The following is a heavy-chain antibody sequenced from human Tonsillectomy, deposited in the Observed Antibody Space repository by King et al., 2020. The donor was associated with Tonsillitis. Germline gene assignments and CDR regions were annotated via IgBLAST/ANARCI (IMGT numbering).Heavy chain of an antibody. CDR2: IDWNAGGT. CDR1: GFTFNDYG. CDR3: ARTAAAGNYYFDY. Sequence: VQLVESGGGLIRPGGSLKLSCATSGFTFNDYGMSWVRQVPGKGREWVSGIDWNAGGTGYADSVKGRFTISRDHAKNSLSLQMNSPRAEDTALYYCARTAAAGNYYFDYWGQGTLVTVSS. V-gene: IGHV3-20*04. J-gene: IGHJ4*02. D-gene: IGHD6-13*01.